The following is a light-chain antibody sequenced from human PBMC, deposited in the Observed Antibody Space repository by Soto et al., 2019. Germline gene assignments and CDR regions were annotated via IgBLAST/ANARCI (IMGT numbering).Light chain of an antibody. J-gene: IGKJ1*01. Sequence: AIRMTQSPSSLSASVGDRVTMTCRASQGIRKDLAWYQQKPGKDPKLLIYATSSLQSGVPSRFSGSGSGRDFNLTISSLQTEDFATYYCLQDYNYTRTFGQGTKVDIK. CDR3: LQDYNYTRT. V-gene: IGKV1-6*02. CDR2: ATS. CDR1: QGIRKD.